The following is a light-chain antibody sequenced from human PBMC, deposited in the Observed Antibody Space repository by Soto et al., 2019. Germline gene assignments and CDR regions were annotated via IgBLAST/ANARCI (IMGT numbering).Light chain of an antibody. Sequence: DIPMTQSPSSLSASVGDRVTITCRASQSISRNLNWYQHKPGKAPKLLIYAASSLQNGVPSRFSGSGSRTEFTLSISSLQPEDFATYYCQQSYTTVSITFGQGTRLEIK. J-gene: IGKJ5*01. CDR3: QQSYTTVSIT. CDR1: QSISRN. V-gene: IGKV1-39*01. CDR2: AAS.